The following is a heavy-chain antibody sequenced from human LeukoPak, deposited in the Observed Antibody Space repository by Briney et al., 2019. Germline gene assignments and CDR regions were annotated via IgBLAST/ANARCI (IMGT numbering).Heavy chain of an antibody. CDR2: ISSAGST. CDR3: ATSRRTFWYFDL. Sequence: GGSLRLSCAASGITFSTYVMNWVRQAPGKGLEWVSGISSAGSTYYADSVKGRFTISSDNSKNTLYLQMNGLRAEDTAVYYWATSRRTFWYFDLWGRGTLVAVS. CDR1: GITFSTYV. V-gene: IGHV3-23*01. J-gene: IGHJ2*01.